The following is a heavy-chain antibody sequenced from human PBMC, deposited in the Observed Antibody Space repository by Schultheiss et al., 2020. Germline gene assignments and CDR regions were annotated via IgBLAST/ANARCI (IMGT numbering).Heavy chain of an antibody. CDR2: IYTSGTI. J-gene: IGHJ4*02. V-gene: IGHV4-61*02. CDR1: GGSISSDYYY. D-gene: IGHD5-24*01. Sequence: SETLSLTCTVSGGSISSDYYYWSWIRQPAGKGLEWIGRIYTSGTINYNPSLKSRVTISVDTSKNQFSLNLSSVTAADTAVYYCARANIRDGYRRFDYWGQGTLVTVSS. CDR3: ARANIRDGYRRFDY.